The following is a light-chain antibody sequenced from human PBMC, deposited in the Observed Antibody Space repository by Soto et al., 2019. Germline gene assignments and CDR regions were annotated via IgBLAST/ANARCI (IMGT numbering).Light chain of an antibody. CDR3: QQYGSSPWT. J-gene: IGKJ1*01. Sequence: IVWTQSPGTLSLSPGERATLSCRASQSVSSSYLAWYQQKPGQAPRLLIYGASSRATGIPDRFSGSGSGTDFTLTISRLEPEDFAVYYCQQYGSSPWTFSQGTKVDIK. CDR2: GAS. CDR1: QSVSSSY. V-gene: IGKV3-20*01.